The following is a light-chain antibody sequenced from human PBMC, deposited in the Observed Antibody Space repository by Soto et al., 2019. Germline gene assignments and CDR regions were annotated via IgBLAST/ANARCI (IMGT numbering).Light chain of an antibody. CDR3: QQYESYSPWT. Sequence: DIQMTQSPSTLPASVGDRVTITCRASQSISSWLAWYQQKPGKAPKLLIYDASTLQSGVPSRYSGSGSGTEFTLTISNLQPDDFATYYCQQYESYSPWTFGQGTKVDTK. V-gene: IGKV1-5*01. CDR2: DAS. CDR1: QSISSW. J-gene: IGKJ1*01.